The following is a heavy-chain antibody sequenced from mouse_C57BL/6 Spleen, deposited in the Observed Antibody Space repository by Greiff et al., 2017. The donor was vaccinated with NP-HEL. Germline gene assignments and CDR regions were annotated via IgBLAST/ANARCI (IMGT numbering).Heavy chain of an antibody. Sequence: VQLQQSGTVLARPGASVKMSCKTSGYTFTSYWMHWVKQRPGQGLEWIGAIYPGNSDTSYNQKFKGKAKLTAVTSASTAYMELSSLTNEDSAVYYCTREDYDSNYNYCDYWGQGTTLTVSS. CDR2: IYPGNSDT. V-gene: IGHV1-5*01. CDR3: TREDYDSNYNYCDY. J-gene: IGHJ2*01. CDR1: GYTFTSYW. D-gene: IGHD2-5*01.